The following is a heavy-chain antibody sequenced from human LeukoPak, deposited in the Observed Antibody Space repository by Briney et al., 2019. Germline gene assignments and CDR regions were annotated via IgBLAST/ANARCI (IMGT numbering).Heavy chain of an antibody. CDR2: LNQVGSDT. CDR1: GFTFANYW. Sequence: PGGSLRLSCAASGFTFANYWMTWVGQPPGGGVAGVAYLNQVGSDTYDVVSVKGRFTISRDNAKNSLYLQMNSLRAEDTSVYYCARGRPWTNAFDLWGQGTMVTVS. V-gene: IGHV3-7*01. J-gene: IGHJ3*01. D-gene: IGHD3/OR15-3a*01. CDR3: ARGRPWTNAFDL.